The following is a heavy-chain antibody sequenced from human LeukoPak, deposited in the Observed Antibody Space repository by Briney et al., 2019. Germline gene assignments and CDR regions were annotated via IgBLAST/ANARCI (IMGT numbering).Heavy chain of an antibody. J-gene: IGHJ4*02. Sequence: SETLSLTCSVSGGSVSIGTYYWSWIRQPPGKGLEWIGYIWNSGSTKYNPSLKSRVTISVDTSKNQFSLKLSSVTAADTAVYYCARVAAYYNSGSRPIDSWGQGTLVTVSS. CDR3: ARVAAYYNSGSRPIDS. CDR1: GGSVSIGTYY. CDR2: IWNSGST. D-gene: IGHD3-10*01. V-gene: IGHV4-61*01.